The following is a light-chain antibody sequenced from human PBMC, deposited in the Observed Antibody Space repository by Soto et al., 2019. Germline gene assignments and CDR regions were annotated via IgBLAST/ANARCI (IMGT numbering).Light chain of an antibody. V-gene: IGKV1-39*01. CDR1: QSISTY. Sequence: DIQMTQSPSSLSASVGDRVSITCRASQSISTYVNWYQQKPGTAPNLLIYRAPTLESGVPSRFSGSGSGTDFTLNISSLQPADFSTYYCQQSFSTPITFGQGTRLDIK. CDR2: RAP. CDR3: QQSFSTPIT. J-gene: IGKJ5*01.